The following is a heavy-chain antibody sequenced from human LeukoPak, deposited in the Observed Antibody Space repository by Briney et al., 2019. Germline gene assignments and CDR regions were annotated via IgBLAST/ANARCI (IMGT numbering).Heavy chain of an antibody. Sequence: PGGSLRLSCATSGFNFSNYDMHWVRQAPGKGLEWVAFIRNDRSNKYYADSVKGRITTSRDNSKNTLYLQMNSLRAEDTAVYYCAKGDTSWGQGTLVTVSS. CDR1: GFNFSNYD. J-gene: IGHJ5*02. CDR2: IRNDRSNK. V-gene: IGHV3-30*02. CDR3: AKGDTS. D-gene: IGHD2-21*02.